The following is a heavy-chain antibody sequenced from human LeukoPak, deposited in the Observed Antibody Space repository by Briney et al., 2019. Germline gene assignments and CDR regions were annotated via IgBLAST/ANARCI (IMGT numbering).Heavy chain of an antibody. V-gene: IGHV1-46*01. J-gene: IGHJ6*03. D-gene: IGHD6-6*01. CDR1: GYTFTGYY. CDR2: INPSGGST. Sequence: GASVKVSCKASGYTFTGYYMHWVRQAPGQGLEWMGIINPSGGSTSYAQKFQGRVTMTRDMSTSTVYMELSSLRSEDTAVYYCARAAKGSSSWIYYYYYMDVWGKGTTVTVSS. CDR3: ARAAKGSSSWIYYYYYMDV.